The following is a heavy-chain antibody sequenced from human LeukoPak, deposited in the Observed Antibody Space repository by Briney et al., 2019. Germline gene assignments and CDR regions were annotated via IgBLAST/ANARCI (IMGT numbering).Heavy chain of an antibody. CDR1: GGTFNNYA. CDR3: ASSVAYWYFDL. V-gene: IGHV1-69*04. D-gene: IGHD4-23*01. CDR2: IIPILGIA. Sequence: ASVKVSCKASGGTFNNYAINWVRQAPGQGLEWMGRIIPILGIANYAQKFQGRVTITADKSTSTAYMELSSLRSEDTAVYYCASSVAYWYFDLWGRGTLVTVSS. J-gene: IGHJ2*01.